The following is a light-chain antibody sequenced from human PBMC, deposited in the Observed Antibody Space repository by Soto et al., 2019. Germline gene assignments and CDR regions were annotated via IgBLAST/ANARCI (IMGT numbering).Light chain of an antibody. J-gene: IGKJ1*01. V-gene: IGKV1-39*01. CDR1: QSISSY. Sequence: DSQMTQPPSSLSASVGDRVTSTCRASQSISSYLNWYQQKPGKAPKLLIYAASSLHSGVPSRFSGSGSGTDFALTISSLQPEDFATYYCQQSYSTPRTCGQGTQVEI. CDR3: QQSYSTPRT. CDR2: AAS.